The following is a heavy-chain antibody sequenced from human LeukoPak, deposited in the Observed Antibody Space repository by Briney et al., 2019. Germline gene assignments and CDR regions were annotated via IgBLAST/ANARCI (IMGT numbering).Heavy chain of an antibody. Sequence: GGSLRLSCAASGFTFSSYEMNWVRQAPGKGLEWVSYISNSGSAIYYADSVKGRFAISRDNAKSSPYLQMNSLRAEDTAVYYCTRDSPGWFAYWGQGTLVTVSS. D-gene: IGHD3-10*01. CDR1: GFTFSSYE. CDR3: TRDSPGWFAY. V-gene: IGHV3-48*03. J-gene: IGHJ4*02. CDR2: ISNSGSAI.